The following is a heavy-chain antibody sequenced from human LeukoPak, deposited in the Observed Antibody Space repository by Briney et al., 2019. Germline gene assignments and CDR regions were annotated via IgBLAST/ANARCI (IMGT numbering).Heavy chain of an antibody. D-gene: IGHD3-10*01. CDR3: AKDLGYYYGSGSEFDY. J-gene: IGHJ4*02. CDR2: IRYDGSNK. CDR1: GFTFDRFT. V-gene: IGHV3-30*02. Sequence: GGSLTLSCAASGFTFDRFTIHWVRQTPGKGLEWVAFIRYDGSNKYYADSVKGRFTISRDNPKNTLYLKMNSLRAEDTAVYYCAKDLGYYYGSGSEFDYWGQGTLVTVSS.